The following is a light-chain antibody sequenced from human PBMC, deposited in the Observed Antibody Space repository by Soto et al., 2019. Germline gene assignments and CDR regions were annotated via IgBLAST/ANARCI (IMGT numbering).Light chain of an antibody. CDR3: ISYTNNSTKV. J-gene: IGLJ3*02. CDR1: SSDVGGYNY. Sequence: QSALTQPASVSGSPGQSITISCTGTSSDVGGYNYVSWYQHHPGKAPKLMIYEANNRPSGVSNRFSGSKSGNTASLTISGLQAGDEADYYCISYTNNSTKVFGGGTKLTVL. V-gene: IGLV2-14*01. CDR2: EAN.